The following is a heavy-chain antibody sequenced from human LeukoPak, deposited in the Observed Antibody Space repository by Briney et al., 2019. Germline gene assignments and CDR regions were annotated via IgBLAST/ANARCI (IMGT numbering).Heavy chain of an antibody. D-gene: IGHD6-19*01. J-gene: IGHJ4*02. CDR1: GGAFSGYY. CDR3: AGKAVAGPYFDY. V-gene: IGHV4-34*01. Sequence: SETLSLTCAVYGGAFSGYYWSWIRQPPGRGLEWIGEINHRGSTNYNPSLKSRVSISVDTSKNQFSLKLTSVTAADTAVYYCAGKAVAGPYFDYWGQGTLVTVSS. CDR2: INHRGST.